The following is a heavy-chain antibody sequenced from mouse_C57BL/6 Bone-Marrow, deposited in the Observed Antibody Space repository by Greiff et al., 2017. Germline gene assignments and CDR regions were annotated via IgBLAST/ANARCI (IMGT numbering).Heavy chain of an antibody. Sequence: VQLQQPGAELVMPGASVKLSCKASGYTFTSYWMHWVKQRPGQGLEWIGEIDPSDSYTNYNQKFKGKSTLTVDKSSSTAYMQLSSLISEDSAVYYCARWGQLDYWGQGTTLTVSS. CDR1: GYTFTSYW. CDR3: ARWGQLDY. CDR2: IDPSDSYT. V-gene: IGHV1-69*01. J-gene: IGHJ2*01.